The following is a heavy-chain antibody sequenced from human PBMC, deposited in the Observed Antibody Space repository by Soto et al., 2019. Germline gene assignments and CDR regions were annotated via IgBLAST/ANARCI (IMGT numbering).Heavy chain of an antibody. CDR1: GFTFDDYA. CDR2: ISWNSGSI. CDR3: AKVALLVVPAANYFDY. J-gene: IGHJ4*02. V-gene: IGHV3-9*01. Sequence: GGSLRLSCAASGFTFDDYAMHWVRQAPGKGLEWVSGISWNSGSIGYADSVKGRFTISRDNAKNSLYLQMNSLRAEDTALYYCAKVALLVVPAANYFDYWGQGTLVTVSS. D-gene: IGHD2-2*01.